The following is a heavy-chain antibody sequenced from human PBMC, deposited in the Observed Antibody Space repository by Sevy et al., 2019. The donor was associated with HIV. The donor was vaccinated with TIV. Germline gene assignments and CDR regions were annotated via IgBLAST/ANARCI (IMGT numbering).Heavy chain of an antibody. V-gene: IGHV3-48*02. Sequence: GGSLRLSCAASGFTFSSYSMNWVRQAPGKGLEWVSYISSSSSTIYYADSVKVRFTISRDNAKDSLYLQMNSLGDEDTGVYYCARSIYSYGDYSNWYFDLSGRGTLVTVSS. CDR1: GFTFSSYS. CDR2: ISSSSSTI. J-gene: IGHJ2*01. D-gene: IGHD4-17*01. CDR3: ARSIYSYGDYSNWYFDL.